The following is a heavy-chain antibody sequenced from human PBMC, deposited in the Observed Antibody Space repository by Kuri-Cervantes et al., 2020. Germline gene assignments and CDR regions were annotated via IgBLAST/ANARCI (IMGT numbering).Heavy chain of an antibody. CDR2: TNPNSGGT. J-gene: IGHJ2*01. CDR1: GYTFTGYY. Sequence: ASVKVSCKASGYTFTGYYMHWVRQAPGQGLEWMGWTNPNSGGTNYAQKFQGWVTMTRDTSISTAYMELSRLRSDDTAVYYCARGRGYQGPPDLWGRGTLVTVSS. CDR3: ARGRGYQGPPDL. V-gene: IGHV1-2*04. D-gene: IGHD5-12*01.